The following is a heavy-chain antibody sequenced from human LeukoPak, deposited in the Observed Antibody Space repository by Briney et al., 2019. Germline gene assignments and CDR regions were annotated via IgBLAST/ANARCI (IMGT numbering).Heavy chain of an antibody. J-gene: IGHJ4*02. CDR1: GYTFTVYY. CDR3: ARVVGPFDY. CDR2: INPNSGGT. D-gene: IGHD2-15*01. V-gene: IGHV1-2*02. Sequence: ASVKVSCTASGYTFTVYYMHWVRQAPGQGLEWMGWINPNSGGTNYAQKFQGRVTMTRDTSISTAYMELSRLRSDDTAVYYCARVVGPFDYWGQGTLVTVSS.